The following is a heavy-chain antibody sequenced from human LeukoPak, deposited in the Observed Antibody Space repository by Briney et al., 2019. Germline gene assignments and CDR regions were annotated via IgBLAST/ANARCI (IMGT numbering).Heavy chain of an antibody. J-gene: IGHJ4*02. CDR2: IYYSGST. CDR1: GGSISSYY. Sequence: SETLSLTCTVSGGSISSYYWSWIRQPPGKGLEWIGYIYYSGSTNYNPSLKSRVTISVDTSKNQFSLKLSSVTAADTAVYYCARVEPVIVVVPAAIDYWGQGTLVTVSS. D-gene: IGHD2-2*01. CDR3: ARVEPVIVVVPAAIDY. V-gene: IGHV4-59*01.